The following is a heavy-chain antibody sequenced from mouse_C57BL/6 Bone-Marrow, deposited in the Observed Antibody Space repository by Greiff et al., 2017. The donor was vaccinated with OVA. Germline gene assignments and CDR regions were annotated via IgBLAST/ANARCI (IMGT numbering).Heavy chain of an antibody. V-gene: IGHV1-53*01. Sequence: QVQLQQPGTELVKPGASVKLSCKASGYTFTSYWMHWVKQRPGQGLEWIGNINPSNGGTNYNEKFKSKATLTVDKPSSTAYMQLSSLTSEDSAVYYCARHRYGSFYFDYWGQGTTLTVSS. CDR1: GYTFTSYW. CDR3: ARHRYGSFYFDY. CDR2: INPSNGGT. J-gene: IGHJ2*01. D-gene: IGHD1-1*01.